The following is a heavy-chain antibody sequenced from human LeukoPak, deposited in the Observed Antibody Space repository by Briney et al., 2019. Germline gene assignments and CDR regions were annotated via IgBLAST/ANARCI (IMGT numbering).Heavy chain of an antibody. CDR1: GDSVSSSVYY. CDR2: IYYSGST. Sequence: SQTLSLTCTVSGDSVSSSVYYWSWIRQHPGKGLEWIGNIYYSGSTYYNPTLRSRLTISVDTSKNQFSLKLSSVTAADMAVYYCARGGIAARLMYGFQNWFDPWGQGTLVTVSS. D-gene: IGHD6-6*01. CDR3: ARGGIAARLMYGFQNWFDP. J-gene: IGHJ5*02. V-gene: IGHV4-31*03.